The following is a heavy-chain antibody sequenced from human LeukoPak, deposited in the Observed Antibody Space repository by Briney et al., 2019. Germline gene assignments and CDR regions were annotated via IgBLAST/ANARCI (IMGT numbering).Heavy chain of an antibody. J-gene: IGHJ4*02. Sequence: GGSLRLSCAASGFTFSNAWMSWVRQAPGKGLEWVSAISGSGGSTYYADSVKGRFTISRDNSKNTLYLQMNSLRAEDTAVYYCAKVGGYGDDDYFDYWGQGTLVTVSS. V-gene: IGHV3-23*01. CDR3: AKVGGYGDDDYFDY. CDR1: GFTFSNAW. CDR2: ISGSGGST. D-gene: IGHD4-17*01.